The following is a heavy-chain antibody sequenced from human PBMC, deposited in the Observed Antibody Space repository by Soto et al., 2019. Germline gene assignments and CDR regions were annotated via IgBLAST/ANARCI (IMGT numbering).Heavy chain of an antibody. J-gene: IGHJ4*02. CDR3: ARGGVDYYDSSGYYFSPYYFDY. D-gene: IGHD3-22*01. Sequence: SETLSLTCTVSGGSITNANYYWSWVRQPPGKGPEGIGNIYYTGSSYSHPSLKSRGTLSVDRSKNQFSLKLSSVTAADTAVYYCARGGVDYYDSSGYYFSPYYFDYWGQGTLVTVSS. CDR1: GGSITNANYY. V-gene: IGHV4-39*07. CDR2: IYYTGSS.